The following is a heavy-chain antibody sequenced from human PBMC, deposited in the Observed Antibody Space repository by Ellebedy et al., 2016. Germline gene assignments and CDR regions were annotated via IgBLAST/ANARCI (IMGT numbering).Heavy chain of an antibody. J-gene: IGHJ4*02. CDR2: INAGNGNT. Sequence: ASVKVSCKASGYTFTSYTMHWVRQAPGQRLEWMGWINAGNGNTKYSQKFQGRVTITRDTSASTAYMELSSLRSEDTVVYYCARVGYYDSSPDYWGQGTLVTVSS. V-gene: IGHV1-3*01. CDR1: GYTFTSYT. CDR3: ARVGYYDSSPDY. D-gene: IGHD3-22*01.